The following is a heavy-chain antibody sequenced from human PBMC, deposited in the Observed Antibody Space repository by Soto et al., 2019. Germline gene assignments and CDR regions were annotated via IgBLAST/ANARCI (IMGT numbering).Heavy chain of an antibody. V-gene: IGHV4-59*01. Sequence: SETLSLTCTVSGGSISSYYWSWIRQPPGKGLEWIGYIYYSGSTNYNPSLKSRVTISVDTSKNQFSLKLSSVTAADTAVYYCARTSPFTFFDYWGQGTLVTVSS. CDR2: IYYSGST. CDR3: ARTSPFTFFDY. CDR1: GGSISSYY. J-gene: IGHJ4*02.